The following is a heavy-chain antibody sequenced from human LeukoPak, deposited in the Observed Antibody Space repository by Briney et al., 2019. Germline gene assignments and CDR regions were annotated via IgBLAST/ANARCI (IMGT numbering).Heavy chain of an antibody. CDR3: ARAGVPLRAIFGVVIYGNWFDP. J-gene: IGHJ5*02. V-gene: IGHV1-8*01. CDR1: GYTFTSYD. Sequence: ASVKVSCKASGYTFTSYDINWVRQATGQGLEWMGWMNPTSGNTGYAQKFRGRVTMTRNTSISTAYMELSSLRSEDTAVYYCARAGVPLRAIFGVVIYGNWFDPWGQGTLVTVSS. D-gene: IGHD3-3*01. CDR2: MNPTSGNT.